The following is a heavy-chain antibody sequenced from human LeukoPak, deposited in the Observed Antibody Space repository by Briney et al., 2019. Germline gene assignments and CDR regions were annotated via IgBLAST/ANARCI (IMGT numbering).Heavy chain of an antibody. CDR2: ISSSGSIK. CDR3: ASVSGHDY. D-gene: IGHD5/OR15-5a*01. J-gene: IGHJ4*02. V-gene: IGHV3-48*03. CDR1: GFTFSNYE. Sequence: EGSLRLSCAASGFTFSNYEMNWVRQAPGKGLEWVSYISSSGSIKYYADSVKGRFTISRDNAKKSLFLQMNSLRAEDTAVYYCASVSGHDYWGQGTLVTVSS.